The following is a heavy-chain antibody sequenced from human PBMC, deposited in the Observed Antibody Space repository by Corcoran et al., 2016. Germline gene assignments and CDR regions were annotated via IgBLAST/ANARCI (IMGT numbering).Heavy chain of an antibody. D-gene: IGHD2-8*01. J-gene: IGHJ4*02. CDR1: SYTFSSSG. Sequence: QVQLVQSGAEVKKPGASVKVSCKASSYTFSSSGISWVRQAPGQGLEWMGWISTYTGNTNYVQKFQGRVTMTTDTSTSTAYMELRSLRYEDTAIYYCAKDCTTISCPSLFDYWGQGTLVTVAS. CDR2: ISTYTGNT. V-gene: IGHV1-18*01. CDR3: AKDCTTISCPSLFDY.